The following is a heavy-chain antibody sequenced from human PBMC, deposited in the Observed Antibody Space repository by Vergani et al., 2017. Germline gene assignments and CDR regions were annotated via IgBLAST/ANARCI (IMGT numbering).Heavy chain of an antibody. Sequence: EVQLVESGGGLVKPGGSLRLSCAASGFTFSSYSMNWVRQAPGKGLEWVSSISSSSSYIYYADSVKGRFTISRDNGKNSLYLQMNSLRAEDTAVYYCARDWGYSSSSLGFDYWGQGTLVTVSS. CDR1: GFTFSSYS. V-gene: IGHV3-21*01. CDR2: ISSSSSYI. J-gene: IGHJ4*02. CDR3: ARDWGYSSSSLGFDY. D-gene: IGHD6-6*01.